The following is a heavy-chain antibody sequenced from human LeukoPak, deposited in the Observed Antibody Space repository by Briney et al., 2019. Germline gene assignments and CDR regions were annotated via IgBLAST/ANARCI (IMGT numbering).Heavy chain of an antibody. Sequence: SGGSLRLSCAASGFTFSGHYMSWIRQAPGKGLEWISYITNSGDFVNYADSVKGRVTISRDNAKNSLYLQMNSLRAEDTAVYYCAREARATPDFWGQGTVVTVSS. D-gene: IGHD1-26*01. CDR3: AREARATPDF. V-gene: IGHV3-11*05. CDR1: GFTFSGHY. CDR2: ITNSGDFV. J-gene: IGHJ4*02.